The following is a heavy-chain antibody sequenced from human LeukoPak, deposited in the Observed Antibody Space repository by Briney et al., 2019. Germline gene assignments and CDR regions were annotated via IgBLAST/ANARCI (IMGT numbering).Heavy chain of an antibody. V-gene: IGHV3-23*01. CDR2: IGGSGGRR. CDR3: AELGITMIGGV. CDR1: AFTFSNYA. D-gene: IGHD3-10*02. J-gene: IGHJ6*04. Sequence: GGSLRLSCAASAFTFSNYAMSWVRRAPGKGLEWVSAIGGSGGRRYYADSVKGRFTISRDNAKNSLYLQMNSLRAEDTAVYYCAELGITMIGGVWGKGTTVTISS.